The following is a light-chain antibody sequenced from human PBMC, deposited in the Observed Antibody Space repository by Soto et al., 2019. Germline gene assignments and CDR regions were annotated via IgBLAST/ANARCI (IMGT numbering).Light chain of an antibody. J-gene: IGLJ1*01. CDR2: DVS. Sequence: QSALTQPRSVSGSPGQSVTISCTGTSSDVGRYNYVSWYQHHPGKAPKLMIYDVSTRPSGVPDRFSGSKSGTTASLTISGLQAEDEADYYCCSYAGSPSVFATGTKVTV. V-gene: IGLV2-11*01. CDR1: SSDVGRYNY. CDR3: CSYAGSPSV.